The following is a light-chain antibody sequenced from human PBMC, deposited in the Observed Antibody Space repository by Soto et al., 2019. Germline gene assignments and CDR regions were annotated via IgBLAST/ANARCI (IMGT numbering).Light chain of an antibody. CDR3: QQYNSYSPTT. CDR1: QSISDY. J-gene: IGKJ1*01. V-gene: IGKV1-5*01. Sequence: DIQMPQSPSTLSASVGDRVIITCRASQSISDYLDWYQQKPGKAPKLLIYDASNLESGVPSTFSGSGSGTEFTLTISSLQPDDFATYYCQQYNSYSPTTFGQGTKVDIK. CDR2: DAS.